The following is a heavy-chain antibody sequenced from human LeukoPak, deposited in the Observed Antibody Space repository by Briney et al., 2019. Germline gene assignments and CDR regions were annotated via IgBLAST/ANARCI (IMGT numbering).Heavy chain of an antibody. Sequence: PSETLSLTCTVSGGYIGSYYWSWIRQPAGKGLEWIGRIYTSENTDYNPSLKSRVTMPVDMSTSQFSLTLTSVTAADTAVYYCAREGDYGDYSKSFYYMDVWGKGTTVTVSS. J-gene: IGHJ6*03. CDR3: AREGDYGDYSKSFYYMDV. CDR1: GGYIGSYY. V-gene: IGHV4-4*07. CDR2: IYTSENT. D-gene: IGHD4-17*01.